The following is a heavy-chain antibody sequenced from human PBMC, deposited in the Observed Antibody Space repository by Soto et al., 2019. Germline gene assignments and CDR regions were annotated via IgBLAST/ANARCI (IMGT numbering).Heavy chain of an antibody. CDR3: RVTGVSEVDY. Sequence: QVQLVQSGAEVKKPGASVKVSCRTSGYTFSGFYIHWVRQAPGQGLESMGWIYPDSGGTDYAQKFQGRVTMTRDTSISTAYMELRRLRSDDTAVYYCRVTGVSEVDYWGQGALFTVSS. V-gene: IGHV1-2*02. CDR1: GYTFSGFY. J-gene: IGHJ4*02. D-gene: IGHD2-8*01. CDR2: IYPDSGGT.